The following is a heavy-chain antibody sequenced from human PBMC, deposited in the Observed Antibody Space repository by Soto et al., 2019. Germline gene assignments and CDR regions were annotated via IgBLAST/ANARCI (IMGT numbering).Heavy chain of an antibody. CDR3: ARERRDVVVPRGGYGMDV. V-gene: IGHV3-48*02. D-gene: IGHD2-2*01. CDR2: ISSISSTI. Sequence: GGSLRLSCAASGFTFSSYSMNWVRQAPGKGLEWVSYISSISSTIYYADSVKGRLTISRDNAKNSLYLQMNSLRDEDTAVYYCARERRDVVVPRGGYGMDVWGQGTTVTVSS. J-gene: IGHJ6*02. CDR1: GFTFSSYS.